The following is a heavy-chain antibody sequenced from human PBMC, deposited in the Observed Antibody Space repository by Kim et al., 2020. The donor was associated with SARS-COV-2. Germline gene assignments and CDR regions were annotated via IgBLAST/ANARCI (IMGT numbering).Heavy chain of an antibody. CDR2: IKQDGSEK. Sequence: GGSLRLSCAASGFTFSSYWMSWVRQAPGKGLEWVANIKQDGSEKYYVDSVKGRFTISRDNAKNSLYLQMNSLRAEDTAVYYCAREGRSGYDGGWYYYYYYGMDVWGQGTTVTVSS. CDR3: AREGRSGYDGGWYYYYYYGMDV. D-gene: IGHD5-12*01. V-gene: IGHV3-7*03. CDR1: GFTFSSYW. J-gene: IGHJ6*02.